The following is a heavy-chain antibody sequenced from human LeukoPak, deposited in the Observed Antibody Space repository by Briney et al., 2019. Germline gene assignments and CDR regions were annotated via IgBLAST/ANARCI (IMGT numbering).Heavy chain of an antibody. J-gene: IGHJ6*03. V-gene: IGHV3-49*04. D-gene: IGHD2-21*01. CDR3: TREGGETYCGGDCPYMDV. CDR1: GFTFGDYA. CDR2: IRSKAYGGTT. Sequence: GGSLRLSCTASGFTFGDYAMSWVRQAPGKGLEWVGFIRSKAYGGTTEYAASVKGRFTISRDDSKSIAYLQMNSLKTEDTAVYYCTREGGETYCGGDCPYMDVWGKGTTVTVSS.